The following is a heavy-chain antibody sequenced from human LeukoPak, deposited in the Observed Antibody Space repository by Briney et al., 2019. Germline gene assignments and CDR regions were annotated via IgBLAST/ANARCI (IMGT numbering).Heavy chain of an antibody. CDR2: FSAYIGNT. CDR3: ARDLGRGDYGDLLGALYYFDY. J-gene: IGHJ4*02. D-gene: IGHD4-17*01. V-gene: IGHV1-18*01. Sequence: ASGTVSCQPSGYSFTSHGNSWVRQAPGDWREWVGWFSAYIGNTNYAQNLQGRVTMTTDTSTSTAYMELRSLRSDDTAVYYCARDLGRGDYGDLLGALYYFDYWGQGTLVTVSS. CDR1: GYSFTSHG.